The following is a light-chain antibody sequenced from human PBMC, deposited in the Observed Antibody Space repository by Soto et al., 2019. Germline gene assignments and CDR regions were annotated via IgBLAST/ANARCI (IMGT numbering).Light chain of an antibody. J-gene: IGKJ2*01. Sequence: EIVLTQSPGTLSLSPGERATLSCRASQSVSSTYFAWYQQKPGQALRLLIYGAASRATGIPDRFSGSGSGTGFTLTISRLEPEEFAVYYCQQNGSAPPTFGQGNNREIK. CDR1: QSVSSTY. CDR3: QQNGSAPPT. CDR2: GAA. V-gene: IGKV3-20*01.